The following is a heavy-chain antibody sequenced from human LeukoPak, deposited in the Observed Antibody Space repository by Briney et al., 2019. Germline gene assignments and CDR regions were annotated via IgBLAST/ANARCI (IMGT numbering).Heavy chain of an antibody. CDR2: IYHSGST. CDR1: GGSISSGYY. V-gene: IGHV4-38-2*02. CDR3: ARGYSSSWYSSFDY. D-gene: IGHD6-13*01. Sequence: PSETLSLTCTVSGGSISSGYYWGWIRQPPGKGLEWIGSIYHSGSTYYNPSLKSRVTISVDTSKNQFSLKLSSVTAADTAVYYCARGYSSSWYSSFDYWGQGTLVTVSS. J-gene: IGHJ4*02.